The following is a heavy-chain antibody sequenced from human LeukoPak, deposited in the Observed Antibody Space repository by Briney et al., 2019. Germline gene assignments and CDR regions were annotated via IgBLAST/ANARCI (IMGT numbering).Heavy chain of an antibody. D-gene: IGHD5-18*01. Sequence: SETLSLTCSVSGGSISSSSYYWGWVRQLPGKGLEWIGSIYYSGNTYYNPSLKSRVNISVDTSKNQFSLKLSSVTAADTAVYYCARGMDTAQVAAFDIWGQGTMVTLSS. CDR1: GGSISSSSYY. J-gene: IGHJ3*02. V-gene: IGHV4-39*07. CDR3: ARGMDTAQVAAFDI. CDR2: IYYSGNT.